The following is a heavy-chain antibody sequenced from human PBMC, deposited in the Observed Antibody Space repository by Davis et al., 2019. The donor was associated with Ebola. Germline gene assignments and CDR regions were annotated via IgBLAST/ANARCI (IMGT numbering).Heavy chain of an antibody. CDR3: ARGAENYCIGTSCYLSEADF. Sequence: ASVKVSCKASGYTFTTYDINWVRQATGQGLEWMGWMNPNSGNTGYAQKFQDRATMTIDPYTSTAYMELRSLRSDDTAIYYCARGAENYCIGTSCYLSEADFWGQGTLVTVSS. J-gene: IGHJ4*02. D-gene: IGHD2-2*01. V-gene: IGHV1-8*01. CDR1: GYTFTTYD. CDR2: MNPNSGNT.